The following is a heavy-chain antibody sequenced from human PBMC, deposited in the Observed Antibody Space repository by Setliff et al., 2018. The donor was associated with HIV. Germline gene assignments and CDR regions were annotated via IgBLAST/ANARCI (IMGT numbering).Heavy chain of an antibody. Sequence: ASVKVSCKASGYTFTAYVMYWVRQAPGQRLEWMGWINAGNGNTKYSQKFQGRVTFIRDTSASTAYMELSSLRSEDTAVYYCARGPGAFGGTSVQNFDYWGQGTLVTVSS. CDR2: INAGNGNT. CDR1: GYTFTAYV. CDR3: ARGPGAFGGTSVQNFDY. V-gene: IGHV1-3*01. D-gene: IGHD3-16*01. J-gene: IGHJ4*02.